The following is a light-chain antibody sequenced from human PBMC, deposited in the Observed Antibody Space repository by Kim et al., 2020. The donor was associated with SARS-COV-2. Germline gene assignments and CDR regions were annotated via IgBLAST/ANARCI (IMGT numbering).Light chain of an antibody. CDR1: SSDVGGYNY. J-gene: IGLJ2*01. CDR2: DVS. Sequence: GQSVTISCTGTSSDVGGYNYVSWYQQHPGKAPKLMIYDVSKRPSGVPDRFSGSRSGNTASLTISGLQAEDEADYYCCSYAGTYTALFGGGTQLTVL. V-gene: IGLV2-11*01. CDR3: CSYAGTYTAL.